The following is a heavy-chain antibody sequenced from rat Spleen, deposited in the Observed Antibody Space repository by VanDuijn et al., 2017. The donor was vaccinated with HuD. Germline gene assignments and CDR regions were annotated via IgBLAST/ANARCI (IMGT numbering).Heavy chain of an antibody. CDR2: ISYDGSDT. CDR3: ARRRRDWFYFDY. V-gene: IGHV5-29*01. D-gene: IGHD1-1*01. CDR1: GFTFSNYG. Sequence: EVQLVESGGGLVQPGRSLKLSCAASGFTFSNYGMAWVRQAPTKGLEWVATISYDGSDTYYRDSVKGRFTFSRDNAKSTLYLQMDSLRSEDTAIYYCARRRRDWFYFDYWGQGVMVTVSS. J-gene: IGHJ2*01.